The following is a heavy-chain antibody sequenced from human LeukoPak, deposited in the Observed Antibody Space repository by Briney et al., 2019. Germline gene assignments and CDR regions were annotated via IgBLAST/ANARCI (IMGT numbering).Heavy chain of an antibody. CDR1: GGSISRYY. V-gene: IGHV4-59*08. CDR2: ISYSGST. D-gene: IGHD1-26*01. Sequence: SETLSLTCTVSGGSISRYYWSWIRQPSGKGLEWIGYISYSGSTNYNPSLKSRVTISVDTSKNQFSLKLNSVTATDTAVYYCARLSGSYYDNYDYWGQGTLVTVSS. CDR3: ARLSGSYYDNYDY. J-gene: IGHJ4*02.